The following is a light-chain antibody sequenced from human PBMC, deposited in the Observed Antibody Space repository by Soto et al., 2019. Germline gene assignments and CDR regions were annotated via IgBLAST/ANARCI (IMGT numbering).Light chain of an antibody. CDR2: DAS. V-gene: IGKV1-33*01. CDR3: QQYENLPT. Sequence: DIQMTQSPSSLFASVGDRVTIACQATQDINIYLNWYQQKPGKAPNLLIYDASNLEIGVPSRFRGSGSGTDFTFTISRLQPEDIATYYCQQYENLPTFGQGTRLEIK. J-gene: IGKJ5*01. CDR1: QDINIY.